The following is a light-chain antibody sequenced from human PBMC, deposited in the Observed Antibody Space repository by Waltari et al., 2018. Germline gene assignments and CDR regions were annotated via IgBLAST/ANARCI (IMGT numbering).Light chain of an antibody. J-gene: IGKJ1*01. Sequence: EIVMTKSQATLAVSPGETATLSCRASQSVRNNLAWYQQKPGQSPRLLLYAVSTRATGVPARFSGSWSETDFTLTISTLQSEDFASYYCQQYENWPPGTFGQGTRGEVK. CDR2: AVS. CDR1: QSVRNN. CDR3: QQYENWPPGT. V-gene: IGKV3-15*01.